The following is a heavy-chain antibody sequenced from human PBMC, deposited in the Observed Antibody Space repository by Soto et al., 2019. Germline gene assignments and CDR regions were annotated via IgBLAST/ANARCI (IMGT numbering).Heavy chain of an antibody. V-gene: IGHV3-15*01. J-gene: IGHJ5*02. Sequence: PGGSLRLSCAASGFTFSNAWMSWVRQAPGKGLEWVGRIKSRTNGGTTDYAAPVKGRFTISRDDSKNTLYLQMNSPRTEGTAVYYCTTDDPINRSWGQGTLVTVSS. CDR2: IKSRTNGGTT. CDR1: GFTFSNAW. CDR3: TTDDPINRS.